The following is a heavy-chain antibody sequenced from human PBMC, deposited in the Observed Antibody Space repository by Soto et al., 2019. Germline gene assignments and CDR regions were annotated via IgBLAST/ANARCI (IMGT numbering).Heavy chain of an antibody. CDR1: GFTFSSYG. CDR3: AKDRSSSGWPHFDY. CDR2: ISYDGSNK. J-gene: IGHJ4*02. D-gene: IGHD6-19*01. Sequence: GGSLRLSCAASGFTFSSYGMHWVRQAPGKGLEWVAVISYDGSNKYYADSVKGRFTISRDNSKNTLYLQMNSLRAEDTAVYYCAKDRSSSGWPHFDYWGQGTLVTVSS. V-gene: IGHV3-30*18.